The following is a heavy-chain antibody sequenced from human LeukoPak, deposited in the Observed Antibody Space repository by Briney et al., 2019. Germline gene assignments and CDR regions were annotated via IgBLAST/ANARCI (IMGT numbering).Heavy chain of an antibody. CDR3: AREKWESSWYGDGYYYYYYGMDV. CDR2: IKQDGSEK. V-gene: IGHV3-7*03. D-gene: IGHD6-13*01. Sequence: PGGSLRLSCAASGFTFSSYWMSWVRQAPGKGLEWVANIKQDGSEKYYVDSVKGRFTISRDNAKNSLYLQMNSLRAEDTAVYYCAREKWESSWYGDGYYYYYYGMDVWGQGTKVTVSS. J-gene: IGHJ6*02. CDR1: GFTFSSYW.